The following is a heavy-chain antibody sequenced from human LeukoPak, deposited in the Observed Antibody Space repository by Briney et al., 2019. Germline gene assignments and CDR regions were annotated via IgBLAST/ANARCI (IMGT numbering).Heavy chain of an antibody. CDR3: ARTPSVRAACGDWFDP. D-gene: IGHD2-2*01. V-gene: IGHV1-69*05. J-gene: IGHJ5*02. CDR2: IIPIFGTA. Sequence: ASVTVSCKASGGTFSSSAISWVRHAPGQGLEWMGGIIPIFGTANYAQKFQGRVTITTDESTSTAYMELSSLRSEETAVYSCARTPSVRAACGDWFDPWGQGTLITVSS. CDR1: GGTFSSSA.